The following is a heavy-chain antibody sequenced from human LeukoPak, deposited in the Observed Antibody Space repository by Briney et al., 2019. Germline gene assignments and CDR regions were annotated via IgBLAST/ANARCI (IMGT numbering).Heavy chain of an antibody. V-gene: IGHV3-21*01. CDR1: GFIFNSYS. CDR3: ARVQGEQWLVYYFDY. CDR2: ISSSGRYM. D-gene: IGHD6-19*01. J-gene: IGHJ4*02. Sequence: GGSLRLSCADSGFIFNSYSMNWVRQAPGEGLEWVSSISSSGRYMYYADTVKGRFTISTDNAKNSRYQQINSLRAEDTAVYYCARVQGEQWLVYYFDYWGQGTLVTVSS.